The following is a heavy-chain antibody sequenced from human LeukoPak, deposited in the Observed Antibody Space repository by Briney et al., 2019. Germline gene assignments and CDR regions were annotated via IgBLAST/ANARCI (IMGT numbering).Heavy chain of an antibody. J-gene: IGHJ4*02. D-gene: IGHD2-2*01. CDR2: IYYSGST. V-gene: IGHV4-59*08. Sequence: SETLSLTCTVSGGSISSYYWSWIRQPPGKGLEWMGYIYYSGSTNYNPSLKSRVTISVDTSKNQFSLKLSSVTAADTAVYYCARQAGYCSSTSCYGPEYYFDYWGQGTLVTVSS. CDR1: GGSISSYY. CDR3: ARQAGYCSSTSCYGPEYYFDY.